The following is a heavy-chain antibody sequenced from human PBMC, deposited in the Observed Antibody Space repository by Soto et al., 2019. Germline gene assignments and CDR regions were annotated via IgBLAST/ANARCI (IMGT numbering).Heavy chain of an antibody. Sequence: QITLKESGPTLVKPTQTLTLTCTFSGFSLSAHGVGVGWIRQPPGKALEWLALIYWDDDKRYSPSLKSRLTIPKDTAQNPVVLTMTNMVPVDTATYFCAHSDYGDYFDYWGQGTLVTVSS. CDR2: IYWDDDK. CDR1: GFSLSAHGVG. D-gene: IGHD4-17*01. J-gene: IGHJ4*02. V-gene: IGHV2-5*02. CDR3: AHSDYGDYFDY.